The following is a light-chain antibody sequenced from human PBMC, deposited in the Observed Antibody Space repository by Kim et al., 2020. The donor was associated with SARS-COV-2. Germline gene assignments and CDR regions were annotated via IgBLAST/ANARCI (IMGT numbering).Light chain of an antibody. CDR1: RIVSTY. Sequence: LPPGAMATPSCGASRIVSTYLAWYQQGPGQAPRLLIYDASSRATGIPDRFSGSGSGTDFTLTISSLEPEDFAVYYCQQRGDWPPTFGGGTKVDIK. V-gene: IGKV3-11*01. CDR3: QQRGDWPPT. J-gene: IGKJ4*01. CDR2: DAS.